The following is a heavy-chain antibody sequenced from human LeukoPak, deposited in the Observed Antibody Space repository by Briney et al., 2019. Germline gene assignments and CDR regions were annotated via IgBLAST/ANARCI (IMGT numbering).Heavy chain of an antibody. D-gene: IGHD6-19*01. Sequence: PGRSLRLSCAASGFTFSSYGMHWVRQAPGKGLEWEAVISYDGSNKYYADSVKGRFTISRDNSKNTLYLQMNSLRAEDTAVYYCAKAGAVAGLFDYWGQGTLVTVSS. CDR1: GFTFSSYG. J-gene: IGHJ4*02. CDR3: AKAGAVAGLFDY. CDR2: ISYDGSNK. V-gene: IGHV3-30*18.